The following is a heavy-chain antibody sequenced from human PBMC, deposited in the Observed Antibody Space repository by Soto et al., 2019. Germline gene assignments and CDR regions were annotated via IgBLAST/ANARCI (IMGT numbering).Heavy chain of an antibody. CDR3: ARGHEVIRGALDV. CDR1: GYRFGTYG. D-gene: IGHD2-21*01. CDR2: ISAYSVDT. J-gene: IGHJ6*02. Sequence: ASVKVSCKASGYRFGTYGMTWVRQAPGQGLEWMGWISAYSVDTYNAQKFQDRVTMTTDTSTGTAYMELRGLRSDDTAVYYCARGHEVIRGALDVWGQGTTVTVSS. V-gene: IGHV1-18*01.